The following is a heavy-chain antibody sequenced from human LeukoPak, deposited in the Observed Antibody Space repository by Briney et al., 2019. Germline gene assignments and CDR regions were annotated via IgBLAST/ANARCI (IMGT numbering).Heavy chain of an antibody. CDR3: ARAGLFYDYVWGRPFPLDY. Sequence: PSETLSLTCTVSGGSISSSSYYWGWIRQPPGKGLEWIGYIYYSGSTNYNPSLKSRVTISVDTSKNQFSLKLSSVTAADTAVYYCARAGLFYDYVWGRPFPLDYWGQGTLVTVSS. CDR1: GGSISSSSYY. CDR2: IYYSGST. V-gene: IGHV4-61*05. J-gene: IGHJ4*02. D-gene: IGHD3-16*01.